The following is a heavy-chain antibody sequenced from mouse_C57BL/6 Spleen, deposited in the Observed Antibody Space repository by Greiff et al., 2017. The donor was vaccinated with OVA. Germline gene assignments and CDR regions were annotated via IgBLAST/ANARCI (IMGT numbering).Heavy chain of an antibody. CDR3: ARYYDYGGNYAMDY. J-gene: IGHJ4*01. CDR1: GYTFTSYW. D-gene: IGHD2-4*01. Sequence: QVQLQQPGAELVKPGASVKLSCKASGYTFTSYWMQWVKQRPGQGLEWIGEIDPSDSYTNYNQKFKGKATLTVDTSSSTAYLQLSSLTSEDSAVYYCARYYDYGGNYAMDYWGQGTSVTVSS. V-gene: IGHV1-50*01. CDR2: IDPSDSYT.